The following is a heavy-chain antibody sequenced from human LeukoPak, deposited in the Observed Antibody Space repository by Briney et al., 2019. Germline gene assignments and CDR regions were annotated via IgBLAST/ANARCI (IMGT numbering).Heavy chain of an antibody. CDR3: GKEDY. CDR2: MSYDGSNK. Sequence: GGSLRLSCAASGFTFSSYAMHWVRQAPGKGLEWVADMSYDGSNKYYADSVRGRFTISRDNSKNTLYLQTDSLRAEDTALDSCGKEDYWGQGTPVTVSS. CDR1: GFTFSSYA. J-gene: IGHJ4*02. V-gene: IGHV3-30*04.